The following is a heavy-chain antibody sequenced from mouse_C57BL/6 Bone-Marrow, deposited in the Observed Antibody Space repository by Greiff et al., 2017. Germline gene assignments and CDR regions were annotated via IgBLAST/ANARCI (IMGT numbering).Heavy chain of an antibody. Sequence: VQGVESGAELVKPGASVKISCKASGYAFSSYWMNWVKQRPGKGLEWIGQIYPGDGDTNYNGKFKGKATLTADKSSSTAYMQLSSLTSEDSAVYFCAREEVESWFAYWGQGTLVTVSA. J-gene: IGHJ3*01. V-gene: IGHV1-80*01. CDR2: IYPGDGDT. D-gene: IGHD1-3*01. CDR3: AREEVESWFAY. CDR1: GYAFSSYW.